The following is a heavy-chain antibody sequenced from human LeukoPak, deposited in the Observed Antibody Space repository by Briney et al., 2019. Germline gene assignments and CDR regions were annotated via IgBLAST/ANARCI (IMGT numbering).Heavy chain of an antibody. J-gene: IGHJ4*02. V-gene: IGHV4-39*01. CDR1: GGSISSSSYY. Sequence: PSETLSLTCTVSGGSISSSSYYWGWIRQPPGKGLEWIGSIYYSVSTYYNPSLKSRVTMSVDTAKNQFSLKLSSVTAADTAVYYCANSDVPATAIDYWGQGTLVTVSS. D-gene: IGHD2-2*01. CDR2: IYYSVST. CDR3: ANSDVPATAIDY.